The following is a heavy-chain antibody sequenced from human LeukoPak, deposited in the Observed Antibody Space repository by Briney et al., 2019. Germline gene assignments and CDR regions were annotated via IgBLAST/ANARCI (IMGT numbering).Heavy chain of an antibody. D-gene: IGHD3-16*01. CDR2: VYYSGSS. V-gene: IGHV4-30-2*01. Sequence: PSHTVSLICAVSGGSISSGGYSGSWVPQPPGKGLELIGSVYYSGSSYYNPSLDSRLTISIDGSKNQFSLRLSSVTAVDTAVYYCARGWANAFDIWGQGTMVAVSS. CDR1: GGSISSGGYS. CDR3: ARGWANAFDI. J-gene: IGHJ3*02.